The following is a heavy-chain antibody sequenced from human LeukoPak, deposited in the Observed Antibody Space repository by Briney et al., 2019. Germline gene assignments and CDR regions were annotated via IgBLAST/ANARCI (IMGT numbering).Heavy chain of an antibody. J-gene: IGHJ3*02. Sequence: GGSLRLSCAASGFTFSSYSMNWVRQAPGKGLEWVSSISSSSSYIYYADSVKGRFTISRDNAKNSLYLQMNSLRAEDTAVYYCARDHRAPVGQVSGSYRGAFDIWGQGTMVTVSS. CDR2: ISSSSSYI. D-gene: IGHD1-26*01. CDR3: ARDHRAPVGQVSGSYRGAFDI. V-gene: IGHV3-21*01. CDR1: GFTFSSYS.